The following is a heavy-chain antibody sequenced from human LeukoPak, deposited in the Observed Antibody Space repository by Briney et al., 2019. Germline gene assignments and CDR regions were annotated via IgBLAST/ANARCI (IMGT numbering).Heavy chain of an antibody. CDR3: ARGRTAMDGNYFDY. V-gene: IGHV3-23*01. D-gene: IGHD5-18*01. J-gene: IGHJ4*02. CDR2: ISGSGGST. Sequence: GGSLRLSCAASGFTFSNYAMSWVRQAPGKGLEWVSAISGSGGSTYYADSVKGRFTISRDNSKNTLYLQMNSLSAEDTAVYYCARGRTAMDGNYFDYWGQGTLVTVSS. CDR1: GFTFSNYA.